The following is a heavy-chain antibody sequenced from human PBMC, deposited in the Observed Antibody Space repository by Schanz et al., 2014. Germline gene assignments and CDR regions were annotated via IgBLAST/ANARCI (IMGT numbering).Heavy chain of an antibody. D-gene: IGHD6-19*01. CDR3: AKCIGWYGRCAFDI. J-gene: IGHJ3*02. CDR1: GFTFSNFA. V-gene: IGHV3-NL1*01. CDR2: IYSGGST. Sequence: QVQLVESGGGMVQPGRSLRLSCAASGFTFSNFAIHWVRQAPGKGLEWVSVIYSGGSTFYTDSVKGRFTISRDNSKNTLYLQMNSLIAEDTAVYYCAKCIGWYGRCAFDIWGQGTMVTVSS.